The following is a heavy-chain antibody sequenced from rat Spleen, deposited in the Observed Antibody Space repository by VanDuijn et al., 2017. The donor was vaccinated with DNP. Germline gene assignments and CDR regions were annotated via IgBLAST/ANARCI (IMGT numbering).Heavy chain of an antibody. CDR1: GFSLTSNS. V-gene: IGHV2-1*01. D-gene: IGHD5-1*01. CDR2: IWSGGST. J-gene: IGHJ2*01. Sequence: QVQLKESGPGLVQPSQTLSLTCTVAGFSLTSNSVHWVRQPPGKGLEWVGAIWSGGSTEYNSALKSRLSISRDTSKSQVFLKMNSLQTEDTAIYFCTELGSVFEYWGPGVMVTVSS. CDR3: TELGSVFEY.